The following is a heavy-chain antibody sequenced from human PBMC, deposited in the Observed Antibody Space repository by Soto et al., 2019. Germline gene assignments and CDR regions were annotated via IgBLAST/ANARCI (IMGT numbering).Heavy chain of an antibody. CDR3: AHRPPRGGGPEFAP. D-gene: IGHD6-25*01. V-gene: IGHV2-5*02. CDR1: GFSLTTSGVG. Sequence: QITLKESGPTLVKPTQTLTLTCTFSGFSLTTSGVGVGWIRQPPGKALEWLALIYWDDEKRYSPSLKSRLTITKDTPKNQFVLIMTTRAPVDPATYYCAHRPPRGGGPEFAPGAQETLVTVSS. CDR2: IYWDDEK. J-gene: IGHJ5*02.